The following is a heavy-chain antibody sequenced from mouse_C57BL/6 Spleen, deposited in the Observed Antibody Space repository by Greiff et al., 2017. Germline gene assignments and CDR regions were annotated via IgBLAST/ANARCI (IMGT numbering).Heavy chain of an antibody. J-gene: IGHJ1*03. CDR2: IWSGGST. V-gene: IGHV2-2*01. CDR1: GFSLTSYG. CDR3: ARNADTTVVATPPYDV. D-gene: IGHD1-1*01. Sequence: QVQLQQSGPGLVQPSQSLSITCTVSGFSLTSYGVHWVRQSPGKGLEWLGVIWSGGSTDYNAAFISRLSISKDNSKSQVFFKRNSLQADDTAIYYCARNADTTVVATPPYDVWGTGTTVTVSS.